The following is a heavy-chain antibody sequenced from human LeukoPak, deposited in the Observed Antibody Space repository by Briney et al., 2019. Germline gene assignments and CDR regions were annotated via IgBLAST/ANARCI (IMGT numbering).Heavy chain of an antibody. CDR2: INHSGST. D-gene: IGHD2-2*01. CDR3: AIHIVVVPAAMKKNWFDP. Sequence: SETLSLTRAVYGGSFSGYYWSWIRQPPGKGLEWIGEINHSGSTNYNPSLKSRVTISVDTSKNQFSLKLSSVTAADTAVYYCAIHIVVVPAAMKKNWFDPWGQGTLVTVSS. V-gene: IGHV4-34*01. CDR1: GGSFSGYY. J-gene: IGHJ5*02.